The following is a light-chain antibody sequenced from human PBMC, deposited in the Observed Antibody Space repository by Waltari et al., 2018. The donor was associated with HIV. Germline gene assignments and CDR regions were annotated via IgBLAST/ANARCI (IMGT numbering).Light chain of an antibody. CDR2: KAK. CDR3: QSADSSGTFRV. Sequence: SSELTQSPSVSVSPGQTARITCSGDALPKQYASWYQQKPGQAPGFLVYKAKQRPSGIPERFSGSSSGTIVTLTISGVQAEDEADYYCQSADSSGTFRVFGGGTKLTVL. V-gene: IGLV3-25*03. J-gene: IGLJ3*02. CDR1: ALPKQY.